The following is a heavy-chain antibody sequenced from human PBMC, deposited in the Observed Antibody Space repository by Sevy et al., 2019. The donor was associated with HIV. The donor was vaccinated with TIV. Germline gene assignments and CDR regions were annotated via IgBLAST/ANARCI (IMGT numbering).Heavy chain of an antibody. Sequence: GGSLRLSCAASGFTFSSYGMHWVRQAPGKGLEWVAVISYDGSNKYYADSVKGRFTISRDNSKNTLYLQMNSLRAEDTAVYYCAKDPSVYSYGFMDVWGQGTTVTVSS. V-gene: IGHV3-30*18. D-gene: IGHD5-18*01. CDR1: GFTFSSYG. CDR2: ISYDGSNK. J-gene: IGHJ6*02. CDR3: AKDPSVYSYGFMDV.